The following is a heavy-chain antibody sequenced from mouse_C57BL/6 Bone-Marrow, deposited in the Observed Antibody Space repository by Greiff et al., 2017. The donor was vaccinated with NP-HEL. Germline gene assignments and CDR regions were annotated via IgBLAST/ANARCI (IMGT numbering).Heavy chain of an antibody. V-gene: IGHV1-19*01. D-gene: IGHD1-1*01. J-gene: IGHJ2*01. CDR2: INPYNGGT. Sequence: VQLQQSGPVLVKPGASVKMSCKASGYTFTDYYMNWVKQSHGKSLEWIGVINPYNGGTSYNQKFKGKATLTVDKSSSTAYVELNSLTSEDSAVYYCAREGYGSSYEFDYWGQGTTLTVSS. CDR1: GYTFTDYY. CDR3: AREGYGSSYEFDY.